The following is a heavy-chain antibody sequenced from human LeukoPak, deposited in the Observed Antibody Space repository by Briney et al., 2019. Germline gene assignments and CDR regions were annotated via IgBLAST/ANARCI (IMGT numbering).Heavy chain of an antibody. CDR3: ARSAGGSYADAFDI. CDR2: INPNSGGT. J-gene: IGHJ3*02. D-gene: IGHD1-26*01. Sequence: ASVKVSCKASGYTFTGYYMHWVRQAPGQGLEWMGWINPNSGGTNYAQKFQGRVTMTRDTSISTAYMELSRLRSDDAAVYYCARSAGGSYADAFDIWGQGTMVTVSS. CDR1: GYTFTGYY. V-gene: IGHV1-2*02.